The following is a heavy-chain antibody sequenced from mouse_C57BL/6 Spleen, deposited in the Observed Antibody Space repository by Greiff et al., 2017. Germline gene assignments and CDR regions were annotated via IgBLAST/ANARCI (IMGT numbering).Heavy chain of an antibody. CDR1: GYTFTEYT. V-gene: IGHV1-62-2*01. J-gene: IGHJ4*01. CDR2: YYTGSGSI. D-gene: IGHD1-1*01. CDR3: ARHEEVPITTVVERDYAMHY. Sequence: VKVVESGAELVKPGASVKLFCKASGYTFTEYTILWVKQRSGQGLEWIGWYYTGSGSITYNEKFKEQATLTADKSSSSVYMELSRLTSEDFAVYFCARHEEVPITTVVERDYAMHYWGQGTSGTVSS.